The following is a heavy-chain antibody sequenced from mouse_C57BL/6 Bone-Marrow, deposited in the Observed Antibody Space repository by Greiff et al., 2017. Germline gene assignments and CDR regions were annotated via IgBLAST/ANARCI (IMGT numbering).Heavy chain of an antibody. V-gene: IGHV5-16*01. CDR1: GFTFSDYY. CDR3: ARVWDGDYFDY. CDR2: INYDGSST. J-gene: IGHJ2*01. Sequence: EVKLMESEGGLVQPGSSMKLSCTASGFTFSDYYMAWVRQVPEKGLEWVANINYDGSSTYYLDSLKSRFIISRDNAKNILYLQMSSLKSEDTATYYCARVWDGDYFDYWGQGTTLTVSS. D-gene: IGHD4-1*01.